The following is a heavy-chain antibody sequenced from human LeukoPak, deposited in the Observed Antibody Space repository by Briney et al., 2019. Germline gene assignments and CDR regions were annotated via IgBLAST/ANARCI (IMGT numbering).Heavy chain of an antibody. CDR2: IYYSGST. J-gene: IGHJ4*02. CDR1: GGSISNFY. V-gene: IGHV4-59*08. CDR3: ARGGLGGITAYSNYLFDY. D-gene: IGHD4-11*01. Sequence: SETLSLTCTVSGGSISNFYWSWIRQPPGEGLEWIGYIYYSGSTNYNPSLKSRVTISIDTSKNQFSLNLTSVTAADTAVYYCARGGLGGITAYSNYLFDYWGQGTLVTVSS.